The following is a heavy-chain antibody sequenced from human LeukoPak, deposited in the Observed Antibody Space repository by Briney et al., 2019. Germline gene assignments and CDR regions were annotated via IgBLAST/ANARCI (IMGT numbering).Heavy chain of an antibody. D-gene: IGHD1-26*01. CDR3: ARDLYSGSYHGDY. V-gene: IGHV3-7*01. CDR2: IKQDGTEK. CDR1: GFIFSNNW. Sequence: GGSLRLSCAGSGFIFSNNWMSWVRQAPGKGLEWVANIKQDGTEKNYVDSVKGRFTISRDSAKNSLYLQMSSLRAEDTAVYYCARDLYSGSYHGDYWGQGTLVTVSS. J-gene: IGHJ4*02.